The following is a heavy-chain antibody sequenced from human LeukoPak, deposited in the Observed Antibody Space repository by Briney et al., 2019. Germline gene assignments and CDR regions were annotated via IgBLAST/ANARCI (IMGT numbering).Heavy chain of an antibody. CDR1: GFTFSSYA. CDR3: AKLTGYSSGWYGGNDAFDI. Sequence: QTGGSLRLSCAASGFTFSSYAMSWVRQAPGKGLEWVSAISGSGGSTYYADSVKGRFTISRDNSKNTLYLQMNSPRAEDTAVYYCAKLTGYSSGWYGGNDAFDIWGQGTMVTVSS. CDR2: ISGSGGST. J-gene: IGHJ3*02. V-gene: IGHV3-23*01. D-gene: IGHD6-19*01.